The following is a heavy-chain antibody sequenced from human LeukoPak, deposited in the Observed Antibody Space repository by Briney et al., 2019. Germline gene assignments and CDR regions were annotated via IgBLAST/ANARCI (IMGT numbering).Heavy chain of an antibody. J-gene: IGHJ4*02. CDR1: GGSISSYY. V-gene: IGHV4-4*07. D-gene: IGHD6-19*01. CDR3: ARQIAVAGKAVFDY. Sequence: PSETLSLTCTVSGGSISSYYWSWIRQPAGKGLEWIGRIYSSGSTNYNPSLKSRVTMSVDTSKNQFSLRLSSVTAADTAVYYCARQIAVAGKAVFDYWGQGTPVTVSS. CDR2: IYSSGST.